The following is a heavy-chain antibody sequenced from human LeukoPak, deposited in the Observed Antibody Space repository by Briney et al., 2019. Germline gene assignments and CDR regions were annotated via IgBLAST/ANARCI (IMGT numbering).Heavy chain of an antibody. J-gene: IGHJ4*02. Sequence: SGGSLRLSCVASGFSLSGYWMYWVRQAPGKGLEWVANIKQDGSEKNYVDSVKGRFIISRDNAKNSLYLQMNTLRADDTAVYYCARDGFGTGSNWGQGTLVTVSS. D-gene: IGHD3-16*01. CDR1: GFSLSGYW. CDR2: IKQDGSEK. V-gene: IGHV3-7*03. CDR3: ARDGFGTGSN.